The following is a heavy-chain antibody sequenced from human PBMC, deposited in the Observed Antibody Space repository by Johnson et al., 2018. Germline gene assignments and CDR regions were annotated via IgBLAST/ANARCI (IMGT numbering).Heavy chain of an antibody. V-gene: IGHV3-33*05. CDR2: ISYDGSNK. J-gene: IGHJ6*02. CDR1: GFTFSSYG. CDR3: AKSLHDNSGMDV. D-gene: IGHD5-24*01. Sequence: QVQLVESGGGVVQPGRSLRPSCAASGFTFSSYGMHWVRQAPGKGLEWVAVISYDGSNKYYADSARGRFTNSRENSKNTLYLQMNSLGAEDMAVYYCAKSLHDNSGMDVGGQGTTVTVSS.